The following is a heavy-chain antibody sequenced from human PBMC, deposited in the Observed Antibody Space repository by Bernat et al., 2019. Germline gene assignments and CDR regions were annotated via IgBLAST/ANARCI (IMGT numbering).Heavy chain of an antibody. D-gene: IGHD3-3*01. CDR1: GFTFSSYG. CDR3: AKDSSIFGVVIMVEY. J-gene: IGHJ4*02. CDR2: IWYDGSNK. V-gene: IGHV3-33*06. Sequence: QVQLVESGGGVVQPGRSLRLSCAASGFTFSSYGMHWVRQAPGKGLEWVAVIWYDGSNKYYADSVKGRFTISRDNSKNTLYLQMNSLRAEDTAVYYCAKDSSIFGVVIMVEYWGQGTLVTVSS.